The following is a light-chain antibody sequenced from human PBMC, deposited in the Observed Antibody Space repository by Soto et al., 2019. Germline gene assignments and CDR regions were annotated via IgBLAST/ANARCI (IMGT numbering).Light chain of an antibody. V-gene: IGKV1-17*01. CDR3: IQQHTYPFN. Sequence: DIQMTQSPSSLSASVGDRVTITCRSSQGIRKALGGYQQNPGKAPNGQIFPASTLQSGVPSRFSGSGSGTEFTLTIRRLPPYDFAPYYFIQQHTYPFNFGHGTKLDIK. CDR1: QGIRKA. J-gene: IGKJ2*01. CDR2: PAS.